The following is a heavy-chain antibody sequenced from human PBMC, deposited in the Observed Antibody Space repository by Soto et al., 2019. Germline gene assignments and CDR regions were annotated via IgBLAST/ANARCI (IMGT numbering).Heavy chain of an antibody. Sequence: GESLKISCAASGFTFSDYYMSWIRQAPGKGLEWVSYISSSGSTIYYADSVKGRFTISRDNAKNSLYLQMNSLRAEDTAVYYCARDEPLNWGRGWFDPWGQGTLVTVSS. CDR3: ARDEPLNWGRGWFDP. D-gene: IGHD7-27*01. J-gene: IGHJ5*02. V-gene: IGHV3-11*01. CDR1: GFTFSDYY. CDR2: ISSSGSTI.